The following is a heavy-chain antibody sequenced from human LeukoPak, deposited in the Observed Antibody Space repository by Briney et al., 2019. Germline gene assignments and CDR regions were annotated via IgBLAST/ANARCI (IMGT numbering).Heavy chain of an antibody. V-gene: IGHV3-21*01. CDR2: ISSSSSYI. Sequence: SGGSLRLSCAASGFTFSSYSMNWVRQAPGKGLEWVSSISSSSSYIYYADSVKGRFTISRDNAKNSLYLQMNSLRAEDTAVYYCARENWQTLFDYWGQGTLVTVSS. CDR3: ARENWQTLFDY. D-gene: IGHD1-1*01. J-gene: IGHJ4*02. CDR1: GFTFSSYS.